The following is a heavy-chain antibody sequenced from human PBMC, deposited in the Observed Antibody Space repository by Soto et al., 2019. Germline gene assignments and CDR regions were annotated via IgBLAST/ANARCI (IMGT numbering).Heavy chain of an antibody. J-gene: IGHJ3*02. Sequence: GGSLRLSCAASGFTFSSYGMHWVRQAPGKGLEWVAVIWYDGSNKYYADSVKGRFTISRDNSKNTLYLQMNSLRAEDTAVYYCARVPQYDRPRYMARDAFDIWGQGTMVTV. V-gene: IGHV3-33*01. CDR3: ARVPQYDRPRYMARDAFDI. D-gene: IGHD1-1*01. CDR2: IWYDGSNK. CDR1: GFTFSSYG.